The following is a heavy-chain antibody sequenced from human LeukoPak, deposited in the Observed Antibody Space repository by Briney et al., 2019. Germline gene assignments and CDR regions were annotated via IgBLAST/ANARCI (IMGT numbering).Heavy chain of an antibody. J-gene: IGHJ5*02. Sequence: PGGSLRLSCAASGFTFSSYWMHWVRQAPGKGLVWVPRINSDGSSTSYADSVKGRFTFSRDNAKNTLYLQMNSLRAEDTAVYYCAREYYYDSSGYYAAYNWFDPWGQGTLVTVSS. CDR1: GFTFSSYW. V-gene: IGHV3-74*01. CDR3: AREYYYDSSGYYAAYNWFDP. D-gene: IGHD3-22*01. CDR2: INSDGSST.